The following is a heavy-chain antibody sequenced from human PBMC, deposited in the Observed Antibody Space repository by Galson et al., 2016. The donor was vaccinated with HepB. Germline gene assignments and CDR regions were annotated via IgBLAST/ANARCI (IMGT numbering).Heavy chain of an antibody. D-gene: IGHD5-18*01. CDR3: ARDHIQGYSFAQ. V-gene: IGHV3-7*01. J-gene: IGHJ4*02. CDR2: IKPDGTEK. CDR1: GFTFTSYW. Sequence: SLRLSCATSGFTFTSYWMYWVRQTPGQGLEFVASIKPDGTEKYYVGSVTGRFTLSRDNDKNSVYLQMNSLRAEDTGVYYCARDHIQGYSFAQWGQGTLVTVSS.